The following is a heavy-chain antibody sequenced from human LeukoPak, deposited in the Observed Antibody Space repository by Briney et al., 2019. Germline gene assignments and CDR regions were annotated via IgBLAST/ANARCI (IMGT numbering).Heavy chain of an antibody. J-gene: IGHJ6*03. CDR3: AKGSKEVLFTRDHYMDV. D-gene: IGHD3-3*01. Sequence: GGSLRLSCAASGFTFSSYAMHWVRQAPGKGLEWVAFIRYDGSNKYYADSVKGRFTTSRDNSKNKLYLQMNSLRAEDTAVYYCAKGSKEVLFTRDHYMDVWGKGTTVTISS. CDR1: GFTFSSYA. V-gene: IGHV3-30*02. CDR2: IRYDGSNK.